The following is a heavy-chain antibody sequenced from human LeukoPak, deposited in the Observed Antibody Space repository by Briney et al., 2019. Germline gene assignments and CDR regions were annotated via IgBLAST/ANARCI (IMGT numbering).Heavy chain of an antibody. CDR3: AHSFGVGDYVWGSYRPARPLDP. D-gene: IGHD3-16*02. CDR1: GFSLSTTGVG. Sequence: SGPTLVNPTQTPTLTCTFSGFSLSTTGVGVGWIRQPPGKALEWLALIYWDDDKRYSPSLKSRLTITKDTSKNQVVLTMTNMDPVDTATYYCAHSFGVGDYVWGSYRPARPLDPWGQGTLVTVSS. J-gene: IGHJ5*02. V-gene: IGHV2-5*02. CDR2: IYWDDDK.